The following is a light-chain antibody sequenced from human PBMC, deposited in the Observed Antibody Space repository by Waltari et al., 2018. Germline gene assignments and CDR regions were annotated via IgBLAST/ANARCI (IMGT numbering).Light chain of an antibody. J-gene: IGKJ3*01. CDR2: VGS. Sequence: DIVMTQTPLSLPITPGEPASISCRSSQRLLHSNGNIFLHWYIQKPGQSPHLLIFVGSHRASGVPDRFSGSGSGTDFTLTIRKVEAEDVGVYYCVQAIAFPFTFGPGTKLDIK. V-gene: IGKV2-40*01. CDR1: QRLLHSNGNIF. CDR3: VQAIAFPFT.